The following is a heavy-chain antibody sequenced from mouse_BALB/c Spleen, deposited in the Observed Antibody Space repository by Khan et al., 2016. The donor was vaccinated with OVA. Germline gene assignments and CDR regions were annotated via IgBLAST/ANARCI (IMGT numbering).Heavy chain of an antibody. Sequence: EVQLQESGPGLVKPSQSLSLTCTVTGYSITSDYAWSWIRQFPGNKLEWMGYISYSGNTKYNPSLKSRISVTRDTSKNQFFLLLNSVTTEDTATYYCARMSGGDFDFWGQGTTLTVSS. CDR2: ISYSGNT. CDR3: ARMSGGDFDF. CDR1: GYSITSDYA. V-gene: IGHV3-2*02. J-gene: IGHJ2*01. D-gene: IGHD4-1*01.